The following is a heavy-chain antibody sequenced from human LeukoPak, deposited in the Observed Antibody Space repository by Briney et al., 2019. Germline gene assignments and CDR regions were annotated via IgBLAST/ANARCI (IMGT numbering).Heavy chain of an antibody. Sequence: PSPTLSLTCTVAGCSITVYHWSSIRQPPRKGLEWIGYIDSSGSTEYKPSLKSRATISADTSKNQFSLKLTCVTAADTAIYYCARRNDFDIWGQGTMVTVSS. CDR3: ARRNDFDI. CDR2: IDSSGST. CDR1: GCSITVYH. V-gene: IGHV4-4*08. J-gene: IGHJ3*02.